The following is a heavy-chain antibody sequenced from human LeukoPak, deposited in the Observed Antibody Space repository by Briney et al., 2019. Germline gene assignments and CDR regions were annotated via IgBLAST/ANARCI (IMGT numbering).Heavy chain of an antibody. CDR2: INHSGST. D-gene: IGHD2-21*02. CDR1: TESPSSYY. Sequence: KPPQTLSPTCAVYTESPSSYYWTWIRQPPGKGLEWIGEINHSGSTNYNPSLKSRVTISADTPKTQFSLKLSSVTPAAPPMYYGPRVRGDLSIDYWGQGNLVTVSS. CDR3: PRVRGDLSIDY. V-gene: IGHV4-34*09. J-gene: IGHJ4*02.